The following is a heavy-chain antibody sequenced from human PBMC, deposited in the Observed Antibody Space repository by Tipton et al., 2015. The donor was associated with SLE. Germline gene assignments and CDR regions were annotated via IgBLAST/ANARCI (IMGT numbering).Heavy chain of an antibody. Sequence: TLSLTCTVSGGSISSGGYYWSWIRQHPGKGLEWIGYIYYSGSTYYNPSLKSRVTISVDTSKNQFSLKLSSVTAADTAVYYCARLDSGWLYFDYWGQGTLVTVSS. J-gene: IGHJ4*02. CDR1: GGSISSGGYY. CDR2: IYYSGST. V-gene: IGHV4-31*03. D-gene: IGHD6-19*01. CDR3: ARLDSGWLYFDY.